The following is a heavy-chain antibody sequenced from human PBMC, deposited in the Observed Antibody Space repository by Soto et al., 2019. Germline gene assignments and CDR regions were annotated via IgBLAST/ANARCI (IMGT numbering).Heavy chain of an antibody. V-gene: IGHV4-4*07. Sequence: SETLSLTCTVSGAYVSDFSWSWIRQPAGKGLGWIGRITLNGITQYTPSFRSRVTMSMDTSRNQFSLNLQSATAADTALYYCARESGENWTYEDHWGQGTLVTVSS. CDR3: ARESGENWTYEDH. D-gene: IGHD1-7*01. CDR2: ITLNGIT. J-gene: IGHJ4*02. CDR1: GAYVSDFS.